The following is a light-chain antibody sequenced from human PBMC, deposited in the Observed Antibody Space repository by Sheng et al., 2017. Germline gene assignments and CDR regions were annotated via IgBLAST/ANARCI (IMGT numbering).Light chain of an antibody. CDR3: QQRNNWPIFT. J-gene: IGKJ3*01. CDR1: QSVNSRY. Sequence: EIVLTQSPGTLSLSPGERATLSCRASQSVNSRYLAWYQQKPGQAPRLLIYAASIRAAGIPARFSGSGSGTDFALTISSLQSEDFAVYYCQQRNNWPIFTFGPGTKLDIK. V-gene: IGKV3D-20*02. CDR2: AAS.